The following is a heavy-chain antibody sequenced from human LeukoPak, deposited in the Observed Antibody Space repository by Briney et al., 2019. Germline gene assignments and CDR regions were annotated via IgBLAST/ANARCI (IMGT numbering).Heavy chain of an antibody. CDR1: EFIFSNYE. CDR2: TARGRNII. V-gene: IGHV3-48*03. CDR3: YSWLGDLLLSL. Sequence: GGSLRLFCAASEFIFSNYEVNWFRQAPGKGLEWIAYTARGRNIIYNSDSVKGRFAVSIDTAKNSVYLQMNSLRDEDTAVYYCYSWLGDLLLSLWGQGTMVTVS. D-gene: IGHD6-19*01. J-gene: IGHJ3*01.